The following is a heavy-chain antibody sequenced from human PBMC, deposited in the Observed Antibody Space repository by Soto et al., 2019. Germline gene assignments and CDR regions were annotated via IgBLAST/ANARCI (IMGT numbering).Heavy chain of an antibody. CDR2: ISGSGGST. V-gene: IGHV3-23*01. CDR3: AKAKGIAVAGTYLHY. J-gene: IGHJ4*02. D-gene: IGHD6-19*01. CDR1: GFTFSSYA. Sequence: EVQLLESGGGLVQPGGSLRLSCAASGFTFSSYAMSWVRQARGKGLEWVSAISGSGGSTYYADSMKGRFTISRANSKNTLYLQMNSLRAENTAVYYCAKAKGIAVAGTYLHYWGQGTLVTVSS.